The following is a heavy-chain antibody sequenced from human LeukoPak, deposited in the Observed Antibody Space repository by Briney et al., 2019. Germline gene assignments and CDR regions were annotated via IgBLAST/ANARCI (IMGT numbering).Heavy chain of an antibody. D-gene: IGHD6-19*01. V-gene: IGHV4-4*07. CDR2: IYTSGST. Sequence: SETLSLTCTVSGGSISSYYWSWIRQPAGKGLEWIGRIYTSGSTNYNPSLKSRVTMSVDTSKNQFSLKLSSVTAADTAVYYCARHGYSSGWGNEYFQHWGQGTLVTVSS. CDR1: GGSISSYY. CDR3: ARHGYSSGWGNEYFQH. J-gene: IGHJ1*01.